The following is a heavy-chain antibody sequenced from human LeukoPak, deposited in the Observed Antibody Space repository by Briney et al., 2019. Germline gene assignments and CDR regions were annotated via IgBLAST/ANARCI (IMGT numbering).Heavy chain of an antibody. CDR1: GGSISSYY. Sequence: PSETLSLTCTVSGGSISSYYWSWIRQPPGKGLEWIGYIYYSGSTNYNPSLKSRVTVSVDTSKNQFSLKLSSVTAADTAVYYCARVGVVVPAGMSPDYYYGMDVWGQGTMVTVSS. CDR3: ARVGVVVPAGMSPDYYYGMDV. CDR2: IYYSGST. J-gene: IGHJ6*02. D-gene: IGHD2-2*01. V-gene: IGHV4-59*01.